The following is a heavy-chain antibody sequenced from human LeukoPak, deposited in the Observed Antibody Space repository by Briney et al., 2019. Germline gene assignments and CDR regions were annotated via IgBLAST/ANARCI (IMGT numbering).Heavy chain of an antibody. CDR3: ARDSDWILFDY. D-gene: IGHD3/OR15-3a*01. V-gene: IGHV3-74*03. J-gene: IGHJ4*02. CDR2: VHREGTTT. CDR1: GFTFNKYW. Sequence: GGSLRLSCAASGFTFNKYWMHWVRQAPGKGLVWVARVHREGTTTAYADSVKGRFTISRDNAKNTLYLQMTNLRAEDTAVYYCARDSDWILFDYWGRGALVTVSS.